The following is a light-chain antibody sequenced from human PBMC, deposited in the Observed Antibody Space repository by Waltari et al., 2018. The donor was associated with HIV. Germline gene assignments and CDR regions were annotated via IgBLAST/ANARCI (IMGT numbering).Light chain of an antibody. V-gene: IGLV1-44*01. CDR2: SNN. CDR1: RSNIGSNT. CDR3: AAWDDSLNGWV. Sequence: QSVLTQPPSASGTPGQRVTISCSGSRSNIGSNTVSWYQQLPGTAPKLFIYSNNQRPSGVPDRFPGSKSGTSASLAISGLQSEDEADYYCAAWDDSLNGWVVGGGTKLTVV. J-gene: IGLJ3*02.